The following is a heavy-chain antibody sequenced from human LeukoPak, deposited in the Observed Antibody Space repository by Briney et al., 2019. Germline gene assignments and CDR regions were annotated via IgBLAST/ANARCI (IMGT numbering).Heavy chain of an antibody. CDR2: MNPNSGNT. J-gene: IGHJ4*02. V-gene: IGHV1-8*03. CDR3: ARTKPDNSEMYN. Sequence: GGSLRLSCAASGFTFSTYDINWVRQAAGQGLEWMGWMNPNSGNTGYAQKFQGRLTITRDASISTAYMELSSLRSDDTAVYYCARTKPDNSEMYNWGQGTLVTVSS. CDR1: GFTFSTYD. D-gene: IGHD3-22*01.